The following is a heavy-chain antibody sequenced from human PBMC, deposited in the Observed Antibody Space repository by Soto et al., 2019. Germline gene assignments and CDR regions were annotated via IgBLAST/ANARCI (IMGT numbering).Heavy chain of an antibody. D-gene: IGHD4-17*01. CDR3: ADERTDYVRYFDF. J-gene: IGHJ4*02. CDR2: IYYSGST. CDR1: GGSISSGGYY. Sequence: QVQLQESGPGLVKPSQTLSLTCTVSGGSISSGGYYWSWIRQHPGKGLEWIGYIYYSGSTYYSPTIKRRATITQDTSKMRSSPALGTVTAACTAVYYCADERTDYVRYFDFWGQGTLVTVSS. V-gene: IGHV4-31*03.